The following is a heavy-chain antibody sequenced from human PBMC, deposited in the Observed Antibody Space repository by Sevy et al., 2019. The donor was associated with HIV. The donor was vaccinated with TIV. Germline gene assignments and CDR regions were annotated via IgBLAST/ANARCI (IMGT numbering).Heavy chain of an antibody. D-gene: IGHD1-1*01. Sequence: SETLSLTCTVSGGAMNLYFWSWIRQPPGKGLEWIGYISSSGSTNYNPSLKSRVTISLSTSGNQFSLKLRSMTAADTAVYYWARESIGSTGDFDFWGQGTLVTVSS. CDR3: ARESIGSTGDFDF. CDR1: GGAMNLYF. CDR2: ISSSGST. J-gene: IGHJ4*02. V-gene: IGHV4-4*08.